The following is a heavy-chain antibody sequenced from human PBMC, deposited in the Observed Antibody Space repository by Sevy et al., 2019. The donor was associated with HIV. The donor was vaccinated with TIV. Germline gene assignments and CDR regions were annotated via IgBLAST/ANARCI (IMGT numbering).Heavy chain of an antibody. CDR3: VRELPMNCFWDFDS. D-gene: IGHD3-3*01. J-gene: IGHJ4*02. V-gene: IGHV3-30*09. CDR1: GFTFSIYG. CDR2: ISTDATKQ. Sequence: GGSLRLSCVASGFTFSIYGIHWVRQAPGKGLEWMAVISTDATKQHFIDSVKGRFAMARDNSKYTVCLHMNNLRPDDTATYYCVRELPMNCFWDFDSWGQGTLVTVSS.